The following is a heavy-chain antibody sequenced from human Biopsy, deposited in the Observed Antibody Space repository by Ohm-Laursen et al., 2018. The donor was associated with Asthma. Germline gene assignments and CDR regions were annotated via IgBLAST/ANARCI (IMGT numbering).Heavy chain of an antibody. Sequence: SDTLSLTCTVSGGSITSYYWSWIRQPPGKALEWLGYIYHSGTTNYSPSLKSRVTISVDTSKNQFSLKLTSVTAADTAVYYCARTSQRATVVHFDYWGQGTLVTVSS. CDR3: ARTSQRATVVHFDY. J-gene: IGHJ4*02. D-gene: IGHD4-23*01. V-gene: IGHV4-59*07. CDR2: IYHSGTT. CDR1: GGSITSYY.